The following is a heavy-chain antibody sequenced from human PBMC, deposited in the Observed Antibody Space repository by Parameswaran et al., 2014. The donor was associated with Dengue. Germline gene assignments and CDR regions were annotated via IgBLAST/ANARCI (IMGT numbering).Heavy chain of an antibody. J-gene: IGHJ6*02. V-gene: IGHV1-69*01. D-gene: IGHD5-24*01. Sequence: RLVRQAPGQGLEWMGGIIPIFGTANYAQKFQGRVTITADESTSTAYMELSSLRSEDTAVYYCASRFAEMATYYYYGMDVWGQGTTVTVSS. CDR3: ASRFAEMATYYYYGMDV. CDR2: IIPIFGTA.